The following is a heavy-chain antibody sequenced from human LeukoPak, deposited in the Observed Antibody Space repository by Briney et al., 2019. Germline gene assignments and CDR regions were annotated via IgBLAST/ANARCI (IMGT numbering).Heavy chain of an antibody. CDR3: ARGGIVVVPAAQNGMDV. CDR1: GYTFTSYG. V-gene: IGHV1-18*04. J-gene: IGHJ6*04. Sequence: ASVKVSCKASGYTFTSYGISWVRQAPGQGLEWMGWISAYNGNTNYAQKLQGRVTMTTDTSTSTAYMELRSLRSDDTAVYYCARGGIVVVPAAQNGMDVWGKGTTVTVSS. CDR2: ISAYNGNT. D-gene: IGHD2-2*01.